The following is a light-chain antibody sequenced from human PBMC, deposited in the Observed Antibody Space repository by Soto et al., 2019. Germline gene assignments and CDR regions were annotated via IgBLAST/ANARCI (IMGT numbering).Light chain of an antibody. CDR2: DVS. J-gene: IGLJ2*01. CDR1: SSDVGGYNY. CDR3: SSGVV. Sequence: QSALTQPASVSGSPGQSITISCTGTSSDVGGYNYVSWYQQHPGKAPKLMIYDVSNRPSGVSNRFSGSKSGNTASLIISGLQAEDEADYYCSSGVVFGGGTKVTVL. V-gene: IGLV2-14*01.